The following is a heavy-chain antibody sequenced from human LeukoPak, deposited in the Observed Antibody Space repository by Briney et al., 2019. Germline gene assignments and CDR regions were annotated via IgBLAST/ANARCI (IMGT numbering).Heavy chain of an antibody. CDR1: GFTFSSYA. CDR2: ISGSGGST. V-gene: IGHV3-23*01. D-gene: IGHD6-19*01. J-gene: IGHJ4*02. Sequence: GGSLRLSCAASGFTFSSYAMSWVRQAPGKGLEWVSAISGSGGSTCYADSVKGRFTISRDNSNNTLYLQMNSLRAEDTAVYYCAKDFSQWLVPVNIGYWVQGTLVTVSS. CDR3: AKDFSQWLVPVNIGY.